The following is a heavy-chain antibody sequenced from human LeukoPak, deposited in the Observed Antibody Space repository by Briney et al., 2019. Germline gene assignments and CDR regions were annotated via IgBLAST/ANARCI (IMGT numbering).Heavy chain of an antibody. V-gene: IGHV1-2*06. Sequence: AASVKVSCKASGYTFTGYYMHWVRQAPGQGLEWMGRINPNSGGTSYAQKFQGRVTMTRDTSISTAYMELSRLRSNDTAVYYCARSLGRATVTRYYFDYWGQGTLVTVSS. CDR1: GYTFTGYY. J-gene: IGHJ4*02. CDR3: ARSLGRATVTRYYFDY. D-gene: IGHD4-17*01. CDR2: INPNSGGT.